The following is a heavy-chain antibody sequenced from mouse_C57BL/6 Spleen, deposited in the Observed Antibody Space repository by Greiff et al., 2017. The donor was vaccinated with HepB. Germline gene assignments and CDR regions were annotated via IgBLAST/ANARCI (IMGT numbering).Heavy chain of an antibody. Sequence: EVKLLESGPGLAKPSQTLSLTCSVSGYSITSDYRNWVRKFPGNKLEYMGNISYSGSTYYNPSLKSRISITRDTSKNQYYLQLNSVTTEDTATYYCARYRDWDYYGSSFDYWGQGTTLTVSS. CDR3: ARYRDWDYYGSSFDY. J-gene: IGHJ2*01. D-gene: IGHD1-1*01. V-gene: IGHV3-8*01. CDR1: GYSITSDY. CDR2: ISYSGST.